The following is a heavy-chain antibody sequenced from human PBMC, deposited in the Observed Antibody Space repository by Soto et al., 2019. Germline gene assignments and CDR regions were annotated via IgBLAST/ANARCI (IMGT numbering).Heavy chain of an antibody. V-gene: IGHV1-2*02. CDR1: GYTFTAFY. CDR3: ARERHLSGGDYFGMDV. Sequence: QAQLVQSGAELKKPGASVKVSCRASGYTFTAFYIHWMRQAPGQGLEWLGWINPNSGGTNYAQKFQGRVTETRNTSVNTAYMDLSSLKSDDTAVYYCARERHLSGGDYFGMDVWGQGTTVTVSS. J-gene: IGHJ6*02. CDR2: INPNSGGT. D-gene: IGHD3-10*01.